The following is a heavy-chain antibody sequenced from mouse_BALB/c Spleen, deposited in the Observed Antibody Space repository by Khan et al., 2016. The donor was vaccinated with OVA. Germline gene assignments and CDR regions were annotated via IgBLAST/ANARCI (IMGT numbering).Heavy chain of an antibody. CDR2: IDPYYGTT. J-gene: IGHJ4*01. V-gene: IGHV1-39*01. CDR1: GYSFTGYN. CDR3: ARVHRYYYPMDF. Sequence: VQLQQPGPELEKPGTSVKISCKASGYSFTGYNMNWVKQSNGKNLEWIGNIDPYYGTTSSNQKLKGMATLTVDTSSSTAYMQLKSLTSDDAAINYCARVHRYYYPMDFWGQGTSVTVSS.